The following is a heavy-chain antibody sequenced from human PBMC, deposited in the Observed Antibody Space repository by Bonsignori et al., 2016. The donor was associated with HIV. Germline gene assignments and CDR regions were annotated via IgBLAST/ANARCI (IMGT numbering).Heavy chain of an antibody. Sequence: SVKVSCKASGGTFNTFAISWVRQAPGQGLEWMGGIIPIMGTPNYAQKFQDRVSITADESTSTAYMELSRLTYEDTAIYYCAREDSFYYDSSAYQGGFDSWGQGTLVTVSS. D-gene: IGHD3-22*01. V-gene: IGHV1-69*13. CDR3: AREDSFYYDSSAYQGGFDS. CDR2: IIPIMGTP. CDR1: GGTFNTFA. J-gene: IGHJ4*01.